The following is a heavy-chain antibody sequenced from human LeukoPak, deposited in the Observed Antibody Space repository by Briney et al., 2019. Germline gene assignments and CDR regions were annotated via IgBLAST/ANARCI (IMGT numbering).Heavy chain of an antibody. D-gene: IGHD2-15*01. CDR1: GFTVSTSY. V-gene: IGHV3-53*01. CDR3: ARAYWSGDTCYSVYFDY. Sequence: GGSLRLSCAASGFTVSTSYMNWVRQAPGKGLEWVSVIYSDGRTYYADSGKGRFTISRDNSKNTVYLQMNSLRAEDTAVYYCARAYWSGDTCYSVYFDYWGQGTLVTVSS. CDR2: IYSDGRT. J-gene: IGHJ4*02.